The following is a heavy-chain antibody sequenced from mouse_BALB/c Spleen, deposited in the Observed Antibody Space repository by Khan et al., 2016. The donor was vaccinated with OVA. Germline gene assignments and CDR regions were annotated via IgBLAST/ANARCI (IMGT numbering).Heavy chain of an antibody. CDR2: ISTGGGST. J-gene: IGHJ2*01. CDR1: GFTFSSYI. V-gene: IGHV5-12-2*01. D-gene: IGHD2-1*01. Sequence: EVELVESGGGLVQPGGSLKLSCAASGFTFSSYIMSWVRQTPEKGLEWVAYISTGGGSTYYPDTVKGRFTITRDNAKNTLYLQMSSLKSEDTAMYYCAVHCNYSSVDYWGQGTTLTVSA. CDR3: AVHCNYSSVDY.